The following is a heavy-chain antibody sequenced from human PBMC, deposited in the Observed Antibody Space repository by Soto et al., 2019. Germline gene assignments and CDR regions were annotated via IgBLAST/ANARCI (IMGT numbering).Heavy chain of an antibody. D-gene: IGHD4-4*01. Sequence: QVQLVQSGAEVKKPGSSVKVTCKASGGTFSSYTFGWVRQAPGQGLEWMGRIIPIPHSGNYTHKFQDRVTITTDKTTSTAHMELISLRSEDPAGYYCAAAPNGSYRGFVTWGQGTLVTVSS. J-gene: IGHJ5*02. V-gene: IGHV1-69*02. CDR2: IIPIPHSG. CDR3: AAAPNGSYRGFVT. CDR1: GGTFSSYT.